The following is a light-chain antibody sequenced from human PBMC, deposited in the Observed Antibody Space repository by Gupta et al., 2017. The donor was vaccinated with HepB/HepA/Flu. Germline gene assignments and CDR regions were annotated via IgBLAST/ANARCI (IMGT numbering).Light chain of an antibody. CDR1: QSVGTN. Sequence: EIMMTQSPATLSVSPGERATLSCRASQSVGTNLAWYKQKPGQSPRLLIYGVSTSYPGIPARFSGSGLAKDFTLSNSSRLKEDFACSDSQQYNNWDPFTFGPGTXLEIK. CDR3: QQYNNWDPFT. V-gene: IGKV3-15*01. J-gene: IGKJ3*01. CDR2: GVS.